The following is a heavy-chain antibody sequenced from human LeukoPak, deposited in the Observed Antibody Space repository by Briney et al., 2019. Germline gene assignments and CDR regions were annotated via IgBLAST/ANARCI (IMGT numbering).Heavy chain of an antibody. D-gene: IGHD6-13*01. Sequence: ASVKVSCKASGYTFTSYDINWVRQATGQGLEWMGWMNPNSGNTGYAQKFQGRVTITRNTSISTAYMELSSLRSEDTAVYYCARVSWYPSAYYYMDVWGKGTTVTVSS. J-gene: IGHJ6*03. CDR2: MNPNSGNT. CDR3: ARVSWYPSAYYYMDV. V-gene: IGHV1-8*03. CDR1: GYTFTSYD.